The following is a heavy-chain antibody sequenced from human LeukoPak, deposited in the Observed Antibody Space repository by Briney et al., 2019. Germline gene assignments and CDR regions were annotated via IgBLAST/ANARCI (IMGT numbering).Heavy chain of an antibody. CDR3: AKDRGYSYGISEY. Sequence: GGSLRLSCVASGFTFSTFAMNWVRQAPGKGLEWASTISETGRSTYYADSVKGQFTISRDNSKNTLYLQMNNLRAEDTAVYHCAKDRGYSYGISEYWGQGTLVTVSS. CDR1: GFTFSTFA. J-gene: IGHJ4*02. D-gene: IGHD5-18*01. CDR2: ISETGRST. V-gene: IGHV3-23*01.